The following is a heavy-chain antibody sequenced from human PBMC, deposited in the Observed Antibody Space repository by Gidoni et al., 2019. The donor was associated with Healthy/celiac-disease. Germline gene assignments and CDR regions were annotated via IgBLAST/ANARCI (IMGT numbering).Heavy chain of an antibody. CDR1: GFTFSSYG. J-gene: IGHJ4*02. Sequence: QVQLVESGGGVVQPGRSLRLSCAASGFTFSSYGMHWVSQAPGKGLEWVAVIWYDGSNKYYAASVKGRFTISRDNSKNTLYLQMNSLRAEDTAVYYCARATYYYDSSGYGLVYWGQGTLVTVSS. CDR2: IWYDGSNK. D-gene: IGHD3-22*01. CDR3: ARATYYYDSSGYGLVY. V-gene: IGHV3-33*01.